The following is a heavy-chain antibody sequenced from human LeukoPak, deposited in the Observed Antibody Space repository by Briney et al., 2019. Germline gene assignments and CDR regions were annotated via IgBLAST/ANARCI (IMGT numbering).Heavy chain of an antibody. Sequence: GGSLRLSCAASGFTFSSYGMQWVPQAPGKGREWVAVIWYDGSNKYYADSVKGGFTLSRDNSKNTLYVQMKSLRAEGTAVYYCAREPLYYDFWNRYYYYYGMDVWGQGTTVTVSS. D-gene: IGHD3-3*01. CDR1: GFTFSSYG. CDR3: AREPLYYDFWNRYYYYYGMDV. CDR2: IWYDGSNK. V-gene: IGHV3-33*01. J-gene: IGHJ6*02.